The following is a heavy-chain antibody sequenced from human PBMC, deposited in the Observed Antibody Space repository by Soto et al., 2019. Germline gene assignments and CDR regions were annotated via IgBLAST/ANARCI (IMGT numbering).Heavy chain of an antibody. CDR1: GYTXNSYA. Sequence: SXKVSFKASGYTXNSYAMHLVRQAPGQSLEWMGWINAGNCNTKYSQKFQGRVTITSDTSASTAYIDMSSLRSEDTAVYYCARTKLPLVWGQGTLVTVSS. D-gene: IGHD1-7*01. CDR2: INAGNCNT. CDR3: ARTKLPLV. V-gene: IGHV1-3*01. J-gene: IGHJ4*02.